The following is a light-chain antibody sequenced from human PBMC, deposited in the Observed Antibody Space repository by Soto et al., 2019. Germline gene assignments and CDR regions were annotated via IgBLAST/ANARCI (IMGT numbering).Light chain of an antibody. Sequence: QSALTQPATVSGSPGQPITISCTGTSSDVGGYDYVSWYQQHPGKVPKLIIFGVNRRPSGVPDRFSGSKSDNTASLTVSGLQTEDEANYYCSSFGNGNLVIFGGGTKVTVL. CDR3: SSFGNGNLVI. CDR2: GVN. V-gene: IGLV2-8*01. J-gene: IGLJ2*01. CDR1: SSDVGGYDY.